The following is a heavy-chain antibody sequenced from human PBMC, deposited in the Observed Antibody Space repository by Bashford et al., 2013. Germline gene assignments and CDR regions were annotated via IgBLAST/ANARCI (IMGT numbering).Heavy chain of an antibody. CDR3: AKGDRGSGATVDY. CDR2: ISYDGSNK. V-gene: IGHV3-30*18. CDR1: GFTFSSYG. J-gene: IGHJ4*02. D-gene: IGHD1-26*01. Sequence: GGSLRLSCAASGFTFSSYGMHWVRQAPGKGLEWVAVISYDGSNKYYADSVKGRFTISRDNSKNTLYLQMNSLRAEDTAVYYCAKGDRGSGATVDYWGQGTLVTVSS.